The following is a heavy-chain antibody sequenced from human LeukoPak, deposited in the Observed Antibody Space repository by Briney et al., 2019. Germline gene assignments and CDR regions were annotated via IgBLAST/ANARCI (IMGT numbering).Heavy chain of an antibody. CDR1: GYSFTSYW. Sequence: GESLKISCEGSGYSFTSYWIGWVRQMPGKGLEWMGFIYPGDSDTRYSPSFQGQVTFSADKSISTAYLQWSSLKASDSAMYYCARRPGGGYDPNYFDYWGQGTLVTVSS. CDR3: ARRPGGGYDPNYFDY. J-gene: IGHJ4*02. CDR2: IYPGDSDT. D-gene: IGHD5-12*01. V-gene: IGHV5-51*01.